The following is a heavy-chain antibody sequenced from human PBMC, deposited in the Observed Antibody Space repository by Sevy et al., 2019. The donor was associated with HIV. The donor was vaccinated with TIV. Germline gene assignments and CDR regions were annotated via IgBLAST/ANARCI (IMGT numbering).Heavy chain of an antibody. V-gene: IGHV4-39*01. CDR1: GGSISSSSYY. J-gene: IGHJ5*02. D-gene: IGHD3-22*01. CDR3: ARQRYYYDSSGYYLSNWFDP. Sequence: SETLFLTCTVSGGSISSSSYYWGWIRQPPGKGLEWIGSIYYSGSTYYNPSLKSRVTISVDTSKNQFSLKLSSVTAADTAVYYCARQRYYYDSSGYYLSNWFDPWGQGTLVTVSS. CDR2: IYYSGST.